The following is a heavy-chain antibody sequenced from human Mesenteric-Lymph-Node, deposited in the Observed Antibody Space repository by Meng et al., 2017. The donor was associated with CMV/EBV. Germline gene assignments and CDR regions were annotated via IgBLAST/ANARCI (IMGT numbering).Heavy chain of an antibody. V-gene: IGHV4-30-4*08. D-gene: IGHD2-2*01. J-gene: IGHJ4*02. CDR1: GGSISSGDYY. Sequence: LRLSCTVSGGSISSGDYYWSWIRQPPGKGLEWIGYIYYSGSTYYNPSLKSRVTISVDTSKNQFSLKLSSVTAADTAVYYCARLSKEIVVVPAAIDYWGQGTLVTVSS. CDR2: IYYSGST. CDR3: ARLSKEIVVVPAAIDY.